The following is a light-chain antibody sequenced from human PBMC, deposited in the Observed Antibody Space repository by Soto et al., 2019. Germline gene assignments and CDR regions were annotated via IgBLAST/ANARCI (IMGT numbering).Light chain of an antibody. Sequence: EIVLTQSPSTLSLSPGERATLSCRASQSVSSYLAWYQQKPGQAPRLLIYDASNRATGIPARFSGSGSGTDFTLTISSLAPEDFAVYYGQQRSNWPPSITFGQGTRLEIK. CDR2: DAS. CDR1: QSVSSY. V-gene: IGKV3-11*01. CDR3: QQRSNWPPSIT. J-gene: IGKJ5*01.